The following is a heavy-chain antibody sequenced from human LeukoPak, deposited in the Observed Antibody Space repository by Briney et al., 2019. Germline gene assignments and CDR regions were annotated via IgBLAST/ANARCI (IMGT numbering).Heavy chain of an antibody. CDR2: IKKDGSEK. J-gene: IGHJ5*02. CDR3: VKGPAGAPGLNWFDP. V-gene: IGHV3-7*03. Sequence: GGSLRLSCAASGFTFSSYWMSWVRQAPGKGLEWVANIKKDGSEKYYVDSVKGRFTISRDNAKNFLYLQMNSLRIEDTAYYYCVKGPAGAPGLNWFDPWGQGNLVIVSS. D-gene: IGHD3-10*01. CDR1: GFTFSSYW.